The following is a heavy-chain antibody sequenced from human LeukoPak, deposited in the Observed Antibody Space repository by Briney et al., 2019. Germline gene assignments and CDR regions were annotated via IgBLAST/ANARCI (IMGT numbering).Heavy chain of an antibody. V-gene: IGHV1-18*04. D-gene: IGHD4-11*01. CDR2: ISAYNGNT. J-gene: IGHJ6*02. Sequence: PGASVKVSCKASGYTFTGYYMHWVRQAPGQGLEWMGWISAYNGNTNYAQKLQGRVTMATDTSTSTAYMELRSLRSDDTAVYYCARTTIQRMDPDYYYGMDVWGQGTTVTVSS. CDR3: ARTTIQRMDPDYYYGMDV. CDR1: GYTFTGYY.